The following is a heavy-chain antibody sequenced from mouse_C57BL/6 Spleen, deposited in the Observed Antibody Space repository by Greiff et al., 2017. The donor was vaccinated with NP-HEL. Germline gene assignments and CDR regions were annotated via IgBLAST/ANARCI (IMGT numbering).Heavy chain of an antibody. V-gene: IGHV1-69*01. CDR3: ARRFITTVVAPAFDV. CDR2: IDPSDSYP. Sequence: QVQLQQPGAELVMPGASVKLSCKASGYTFTSYWMHWVKQRPGQGLEWIGEIDPSDSYPNYNQKFKGKSTLTVDKSSSTAYMQLSSLTSEDSAVYYCARRFITTVVAPAFDVWGTGTTVTVSS. J-gene: IGHJ1*03. CDR1: GYTFTSYW. D-gene: IGHD1-1*01.